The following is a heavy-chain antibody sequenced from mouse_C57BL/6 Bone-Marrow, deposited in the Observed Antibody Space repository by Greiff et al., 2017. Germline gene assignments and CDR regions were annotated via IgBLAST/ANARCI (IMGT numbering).Heavy chain of an antibody. CDR3: AVDITTV. CDR1: GYSITSGYY. CDR2: ISYDGSN. J-gene: IGHJ3*01. V-gene: IGHV3-6*01. Sequence: DVQLQESGPGLVKPSQSLSLTCSVTGYSITSGYYWNWIRQFPGNKLEWMGYISYDGSNNYNPSLKNRISITRDTSKNQFFLKLNSVTTEDTATYYCAVDITTVWGQGTLVTVSA. D-gene: IGHD1-1*01.